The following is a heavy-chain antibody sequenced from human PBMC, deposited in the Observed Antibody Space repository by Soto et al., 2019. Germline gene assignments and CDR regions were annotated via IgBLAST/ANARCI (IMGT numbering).Heavy chain of an antibody. CDR2: IYPGDSDT. Sequence: GESLKISCKGSGYSFTSYWIGWVRQMPGKGLEWMGIIYPGDSDTRYSPSFQGQVTISADKSISAAYLQWSSLKASDTAMYYCAITLAYCGGECYSFDYWGQGTLVTVSS. J-gene: IGHJ4*02. CDR1: GYSFTSYW. CDR3: AITLAYCGGECYSFDY. D-gene: IGHD2-21*01. V-gene: IGHV5-51*01.